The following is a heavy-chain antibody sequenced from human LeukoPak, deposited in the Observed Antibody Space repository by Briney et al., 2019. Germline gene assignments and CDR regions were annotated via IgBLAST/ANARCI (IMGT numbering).Heavy chain of an antibody. CDR2: IKQDGSEK. D-gene: IGHD6-13*01. Sequence: GGSLRLSCAASGFTFSSYWMSWVRQAPGKGLEWVANIKQDGSEKYYVDSVKGRFTISRDNAKNSLYLQMNSLRAEDTAVYYCARDGGSSSWYEVGYWGQGTLVTVSS. CDR3: ARDGGSSSWYEVGY. CDR1: GFTFSSYW. J-gene: IGHJ4*02. V-gene: IGHV3-7*01.